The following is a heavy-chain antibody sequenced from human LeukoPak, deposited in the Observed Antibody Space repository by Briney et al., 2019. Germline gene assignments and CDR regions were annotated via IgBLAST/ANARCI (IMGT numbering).Heavy chain of an antibody. V-gene: IGHV3-23*01. CDR3: AKSGSTMLVTRFDP. Sequence: GGSLRLSCAAAGFTFSSYAMSWVRQAPGKGLEWVSGISGGGGNTYYADSVKGRFTISRDNSKNTLYLQINSLRAEDTAVYYCAKSGSTMLVTRFDPWGQGTLVTVSS. D-gene: IGHD3-22*01. J-gene: IGHJ5*02. CDR1: GFTFSSYA. CDR2: ISGGGGNT.